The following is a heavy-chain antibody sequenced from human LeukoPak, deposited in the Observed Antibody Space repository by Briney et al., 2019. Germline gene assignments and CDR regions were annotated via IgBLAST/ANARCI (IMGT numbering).Heavy chain of an antibody. CDR1: GYTFTNYG. CDR2: ISAYNGNT. CDR3: ARGLQETLAWLKALSAFDI. J-gene: IGHJ3*02. V-gene: IGHV1-18*01. D-gene: IGHD5-24*01. Sequence: GALVKVSCKASGYTFTNYGITWVRQAPGQGLEWMGWISAYNGNTNYAQKLQGRVTMTTDTSTSTAYMELRSLRSEDTAVYYCARGLQETLAWLKALSAFDIWGQGTMVTVSS.